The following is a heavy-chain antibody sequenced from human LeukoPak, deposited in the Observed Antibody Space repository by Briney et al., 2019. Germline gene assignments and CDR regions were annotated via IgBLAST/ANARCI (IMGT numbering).Heavy chain of an antibody. Sequence: GGSLRLSCAASGFTFSSYEMNWVRQAPGKGLEWVSYISSSGSTIYCADSVKGRFTISRDNAKNSLYLQMNSLRAEDTAVYYCARADSKYQLLWGHFDYWGQGTLVTVSS. V-gene: IGHV3-48*03. CDR3: ARADSKYQLLWGHFDY. J-gene: IGHJ4*02. CDR2: ISSSGSTI. D-gene: IGHD2-2*01. CDR1: GFTFSSYE.